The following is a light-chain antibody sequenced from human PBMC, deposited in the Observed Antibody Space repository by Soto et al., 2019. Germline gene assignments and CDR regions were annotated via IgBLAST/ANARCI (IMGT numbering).Light chain of an antibody. Sequence: EIVLTQSPGTLSLSPGERATLSCRASQSVSISHLAWYQQKPGQAPRLLIYGASIRATGIPDRFSGSGSGTDFTLTISTPEPEDFAVYYCQQYGSTPRVTFGQGTKLEIK. CDR3: QQYGSTPRVT. CDR2: GAS. CDR1: QSVSISH. V-gene: IGKV3-20*01. J-gene: IGKJ2*01.